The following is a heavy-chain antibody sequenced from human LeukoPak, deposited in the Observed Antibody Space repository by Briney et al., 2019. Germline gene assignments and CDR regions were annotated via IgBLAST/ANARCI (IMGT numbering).Heavy chain of an antibody. Sequence: PGGSLRLSCAASGFTFSSYSMNWVRQAPGKGLEWVSYISSSSSTIYYADSVKGRFTISRDNAKNSLYLQMNSLRAEDTAVYYCAGCSGGSCYSKGEYFDYWGQGTLVTVSS. CDR2: ISSSSSTI. D-gene: IGHD2-15*01. CDR3: AGCSGGSCYSKGEYFDY. CDR1: GFTFSSYS. J-gene: IGHJ4*02. V-gene: IGHV3-48*01.